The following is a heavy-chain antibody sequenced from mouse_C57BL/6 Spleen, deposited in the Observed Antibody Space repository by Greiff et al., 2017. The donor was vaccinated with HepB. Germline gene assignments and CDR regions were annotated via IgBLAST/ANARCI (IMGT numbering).Heavy chain of an antibody. Sequence: EVQVVESGGGLVKPGGSLKLSCAASGFTFSSYAMSWVRQTPEKRLEWVATISDGGSYTYYPDNVKGRFTISRDNAKNNLYLQMSHLKSDDTAMYYCARVVAKYYFDYWGQGTTLTVSS. CDR2: ISDGGSYT. D-gene: IGHD1-1*01. CDR3: ARVVAKYYFDY. CDR1: GFTFSSYA. J-gene: IGHJ2*01. V-gene: IGHV5-4*01.